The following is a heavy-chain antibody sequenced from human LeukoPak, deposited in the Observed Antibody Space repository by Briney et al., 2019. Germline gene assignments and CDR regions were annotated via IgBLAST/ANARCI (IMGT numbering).Heavy chain of an antibody. J-gene: IGHJ5*02. Sequence: PSETLSLTCTVSGGSISSYYWSWIRQPPGKGLEWIGYIYYSGSTNYNPSLKSRVTISVDASKNQFPLKLTSVTAADTAVYYCARASGLMVPSPFDPWGQGTLVTVSS. D-gene: IGHD2-8*01. CDR1: GGSISSYY. CDR3: ARASGLMVPSPFDP. V-gene: IGHV4-59*01. CDR2: IYYSGST.